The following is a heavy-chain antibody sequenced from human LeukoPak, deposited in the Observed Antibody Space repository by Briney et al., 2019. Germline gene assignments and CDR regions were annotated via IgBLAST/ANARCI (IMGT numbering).Heavy chain of an antibody. CDR3: ARDPYDGDYGDFYYYYMDV. D-gene: IGHD3-16*01. CDR2: ITSTSSYT. V-gene: IGHV3-21*01. Sequence: GGSLRLSCAASGFTFNSYNMNWVRQAPGKGLEWVSSITSTSSYTFYADSVKGRFTISRDNAKNSLYLHLNSLRDEDTAIYYCARDPYDGDYGDFYYYYMDVWGKGTTVTISS. CDR1: GFTFNSYN. J-gene: IGHJ6*03.